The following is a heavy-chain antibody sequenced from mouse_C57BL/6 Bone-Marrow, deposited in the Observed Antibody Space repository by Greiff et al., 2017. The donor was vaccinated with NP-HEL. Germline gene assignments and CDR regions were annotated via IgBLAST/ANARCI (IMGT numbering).Heavy chain of an antibody. CDR2: IDPSDSYT. CDR3: AREVGYYYGSSYGWYFDV. CDR1: GYTFTSYW. D-gene: IGHD1-1*01. Sequence: QVQLQQPGAELVKPGASVKLSCKASGYTFTSYWMQWVKQRPGQGLEWIGEIDPSDSYTNYNQKFKGKATLTVDTSSSAAYMQLSSLTSEDSAVYYCAREVGYYYGSSYGWYFDVWGTGTTVTVSS. J-gene: IGHJ1*03. V-gene: IGHV1-50*01.